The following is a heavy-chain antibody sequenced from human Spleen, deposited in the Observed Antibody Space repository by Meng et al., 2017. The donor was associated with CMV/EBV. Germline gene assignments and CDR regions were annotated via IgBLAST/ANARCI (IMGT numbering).Heavy chain of an antibody. CDR1: GYILTELS. Sequence: ASVKVSCKVSGYILTELSMHWVRQAHGKGLEWVGGFDPDEGKTIYAEKFQGRVTMTEDTSTDTAYMELSSLNSEDTAVYYCTRVALAASRRGPAAIIGWFDPWGQGTLVTVSS. J-gene: IGHJ5*02. D-gene: IGHD2-2*02. V-gene: IGHV1-24*01. CDR2: FDPDEGKT. CDR3: TRVALAASRRGPAAIIGWFDP.